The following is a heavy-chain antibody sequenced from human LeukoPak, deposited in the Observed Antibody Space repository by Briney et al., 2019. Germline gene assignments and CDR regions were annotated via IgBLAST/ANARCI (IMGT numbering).Heavy chain of an antibody. J-gene: IGHJ4*02. Sequence: PGGSLRLSCAASGFTFSSYGMHWVRQAPGKGLEWVAVISYDGSNKYYADSVKGRFTISRDNSKNTLYLQMNSLRAEDTAVYYCAKEREGKTVTTRYYFDYWGQGTLVTVSS. CDR2: ISYDGSNK. V-gene: IGHV3-30*18. CDR1: GFTFSSYG. D-gene: IGHD4-17*01. CDR3: AKEREGKTVTTRYYFDY.